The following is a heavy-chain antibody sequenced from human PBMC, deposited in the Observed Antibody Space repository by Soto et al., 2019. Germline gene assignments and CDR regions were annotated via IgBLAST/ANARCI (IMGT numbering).Heavy chain of an antibody. CDR3: ARDRRVPAAILDY. CDR1: GFTFSSYG. J-gene: IGHJ4*02. Sequence: GGSLRLSCAASGFTFSSYGMHWVRQAPGKGLGWVAVIWYDGSNKYYADSVKGRFTISRDSSKNTLYLQMNSLRAEDTAVYYCARDRRVPAAILDYWGQGALVTVSS. D-gene: IGHD2-2*01. CDR2: IWYDGSNK. V-gene: IGHV3-33*01.